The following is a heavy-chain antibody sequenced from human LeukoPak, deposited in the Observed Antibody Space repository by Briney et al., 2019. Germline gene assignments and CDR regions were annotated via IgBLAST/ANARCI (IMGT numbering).Heavy chain of an antibody. CDR3: ARAFPDFWSGYYND. D-gene: IGHD3-3*01. CDR1: GYTFTSYG. J-gene: IGHJ4*02. Sequence: ASVKVSCKASGYTFTSYGISWVRQAPGQGLEWMGWISAYNGNTNYAQKLQGRVTMTTDTSTSTAYMELSSLRSEDTAVYYCARAFPDFWSGYYNDWGQGTLVTVSS. CDR2: ISAYNGNT. V-gene: IGHV1-18*01.